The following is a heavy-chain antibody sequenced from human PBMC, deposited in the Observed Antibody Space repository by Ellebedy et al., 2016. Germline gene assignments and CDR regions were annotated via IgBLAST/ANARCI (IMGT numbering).Heavy chain of an antibody. J-gene: IGHJ5*02. Sequence: SETLSLTCTVSGGSFSTYYWNWIRQSPGKGLEWIGFFYYTGLTKYNPSLESRVTISVDTSKNQMSLKLTSVTAADTAVYYCARRVCSSLSCGEGNWLDPWGQGTLVTVSS. CDR1: GGSFSTYY. V-gene: IGHV4-59*08. CDR3: ARRVCSSLSCGEGNWLDP. CDR2: FYYTGLT. D-gene: IGHD2-2*01.